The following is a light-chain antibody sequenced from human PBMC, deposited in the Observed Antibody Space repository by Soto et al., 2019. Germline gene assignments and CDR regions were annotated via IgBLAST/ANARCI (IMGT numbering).Light chain of an antibody. V-gene: IGKV1-9*01. CDR2: AAS. Sequence: DIQLTQSPSFLSASVGDRVTITCRASQGISSYLAWYQQKPGKAPKLLIYAASTLQSGVPSRFSGSGSGTEFPLPISSLQPEDFETYYCQQLNSYPLGSTFGQGTRLEIK. J-gene: IGKJ5*01. CDR1: QGISSY. CDR3: QQLNSYPLGST.